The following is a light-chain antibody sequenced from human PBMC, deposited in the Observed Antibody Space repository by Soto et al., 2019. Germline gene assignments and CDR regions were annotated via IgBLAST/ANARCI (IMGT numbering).Light chain of an antibody. CDR1: SSDVGGYDY. CDR3: SSYSSSSALDVI. J-gene: IGLJ2*01. CDR2: EVT. Sequence: QSVLTQPASVSGSPGQSITISCTGTSSDVGGYDYVSWYQQQPGKAPKLMIYEVTYRPSGVSNRFSGSKSGNTASLTISGLQAEDEADYYCSSYSSSSALDVIFGGGTQLTVL. V-gene: IGLV2-14*01.